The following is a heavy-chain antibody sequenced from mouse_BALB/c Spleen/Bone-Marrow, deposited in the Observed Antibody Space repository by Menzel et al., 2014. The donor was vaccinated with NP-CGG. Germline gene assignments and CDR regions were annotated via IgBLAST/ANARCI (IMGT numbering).Heavy chain of an antibody. CDR1: GYTFTSYW. CDR3: ARWLLQYFDV. Sequence: QVQLQQSGAELVKPGASVKLSCKASGYTFTSYWMHWVKQRPGQGLEWIGEIIPSNGRTNYNEKFKSKATLTVDKSPNTAYMQLSSLTSGDSAVYYCARWLLQYFDVWGAGTTVTVSS. CDR2: IIPSNGRT. D-gene: IGHD2-3*01. J-gene: IGHJ1*01. V-gene: IGHV1S81*02.